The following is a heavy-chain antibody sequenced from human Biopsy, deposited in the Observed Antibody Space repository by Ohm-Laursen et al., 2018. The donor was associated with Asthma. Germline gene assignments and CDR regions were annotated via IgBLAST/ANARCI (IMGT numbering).Heavy chain of an antibody. CDR3: ARTFHFWSPYHAEHYQL. D-gene: IGHD3-3*02. Sequence: SLRLSCSVSGFTFGDYCMSWVRQVPGKGPEWVANIKHDGTEKNHVDSLKGRFTISRDNAKNSLYLQMNSLRAEDTAVYYCARTFHFWSPYHAEHYQLWGQGTLVTVSS. J-gene: IGHJ1*01. CDR2: IKHDGTEK. V-gene: IGHV3-7*01. CDR1: GFTFGDYC.